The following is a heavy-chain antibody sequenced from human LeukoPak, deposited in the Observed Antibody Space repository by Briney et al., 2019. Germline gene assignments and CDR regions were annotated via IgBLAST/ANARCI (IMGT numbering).Heavy chain of an antibody. CDR3: AREGYCSGGSCYSRRDWFDP. D-gene: IGHD2-15*01. CDR2: FYNSGST. CDR1: GGSISGYY. V-gene: IGHV4-4*07. Sequence: SETLSLTCTVSGGSISGYYWSWIRQPAGKGLEWIGRFYNSGSTKYNPSLKSRVTISVDTSKNQFSLKLSSVTAADTAVYYCAREGYCSGGSCYSRRDWFDPWGQGTLVTVSS. J-gene: IGHJ5*02.